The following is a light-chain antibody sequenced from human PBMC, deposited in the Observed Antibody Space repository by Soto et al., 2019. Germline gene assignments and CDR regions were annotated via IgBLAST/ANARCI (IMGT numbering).Light chain of an antibody. CDR1: QSLYNSNNLNY. J-gene: IGKJ2*01. CDR2: WAS. Sequence: DIVMTKSPDSLAVSLGERATINCKSSQSLYNSNNLNYLAWYQQKPGQPPKLLLYWASTRESGVPDRFSGSGSGTDFTLTISSLQAADVAVYYCQQYHSNPSTFGQGTKLEIK. CDR3: QQYHSNPST. V-gene: IGKV4-1*01.